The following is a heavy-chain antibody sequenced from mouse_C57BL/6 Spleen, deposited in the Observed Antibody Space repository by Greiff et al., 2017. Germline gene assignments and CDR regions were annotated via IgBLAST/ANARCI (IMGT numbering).Heavy chain of an antibody. J-gene: IGHJ3*01. CDR1: GYTFTSYG. CDR3: ARNYLAY. D-gene: IGHD1-1*02. V-gene: IGHV1-81*01. CDR2: IYPRSGNT. Sequence: QVQLQQSGAELARPGASVKLSCKASGYTFTSYGISWVKQRPGQGLEWIGEIYPRSGNTYYNEKFKGKATLTADKSSSTAYMELRSLTSEDSAVYFCARNYLAYWGQGTLVTVSA.